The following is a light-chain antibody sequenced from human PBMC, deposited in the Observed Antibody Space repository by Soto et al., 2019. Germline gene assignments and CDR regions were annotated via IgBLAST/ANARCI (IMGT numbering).Light chain of an antibody. CDR3: SSYTPSSSYV. J-gene: IGLJ1*01. CDR2: DVT. Sequence: SALTQPASVSGSPGQSITISCTGTSSDVGGYIYVSWYQQHPGKAPKLMIYDVTSRPSGVSYRFSGSKSGNTASLTISGLQAEDEADYYCSSYTPSSSYVFGTGTKVTVL. V-gene: IGLV2-14*01. CDR1: SSDVGGYIY.